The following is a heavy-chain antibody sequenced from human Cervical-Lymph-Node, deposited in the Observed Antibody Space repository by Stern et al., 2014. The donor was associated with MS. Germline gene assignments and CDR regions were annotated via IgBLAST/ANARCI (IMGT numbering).Heavy chain of an antibody. J-gene: IGHJ4*02. V-gene: IGHV4-39*01. D-gene: IGHD4-11*01. Sequence: QLQLQESGPGLVKPSETLSRTCTVSGGSISSSYYWGWIRQSSGKGLEWIGSIDDTGRTFYNPSLKSRGHQSVEQFNNQFSLKLSSVTAADTAVYYCVRQVTVRSRFDYWGQGTLVTVSS. CDR1: GGSISSSYY. CDR2: IDDTGRT. CDR3: VRQVTVRSRFDY.